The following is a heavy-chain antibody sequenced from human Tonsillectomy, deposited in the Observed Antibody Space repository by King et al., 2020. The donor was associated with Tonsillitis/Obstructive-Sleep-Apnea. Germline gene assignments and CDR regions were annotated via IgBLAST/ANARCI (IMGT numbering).Heavy chain of an antibody. V-gene: IGHV3-23*04. CDR3: AKGFCYDSSGFTSEYYFDY. J-gene: IGHJ4*02. D-gene: IGHD3-22*01. Sequence: VQLVESGGGLVQPGGSLRLSCAASGFTFSNYAMGWVRQAPGTGLEWGSGISGSGGSTYYADSVKGRFTISRDNSKNTLYLQMNSLRAEDTAVYYCAKGFCYDSSGFTSEYYFDYWGQGTLVTVSS. CDR2: ISGSGGST. CDR1: GFTFSNYA.